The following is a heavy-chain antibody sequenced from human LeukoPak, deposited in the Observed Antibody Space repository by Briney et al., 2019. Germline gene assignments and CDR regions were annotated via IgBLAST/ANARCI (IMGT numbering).Heavy chain of an antibody. CDR3: ARRVGGGAPYYFDY. J-gene: IGHJ4*02. Sequence: QPGVSLRLSCAASGFTFSSYWMHWVRQAPGKGLVWVSRINSDGSSTSYADSVKGRFTISRDNAKNTLYLQMNSLRAEDTAVYYCARRVGGGAPYYFDYWGQGTLVTVSS. V-gene: IGHV3-74*01. CDR1: GFTFSSYW. D-gene: IGHD1-26*01. CDR2: INSDGSST.